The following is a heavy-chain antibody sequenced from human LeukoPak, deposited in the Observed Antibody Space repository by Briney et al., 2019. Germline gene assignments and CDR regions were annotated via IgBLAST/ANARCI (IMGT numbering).Heavy chain of an antibody. V-gene: IGHV3-30*18. D-gene: IGHD5-12*01. CDR3: AKEFLEYSGYDSDY. CDR1: GFTFSSYG. J-gene: IGHJ4*02. CDR2: ISYDGSNK. Sequence: GRSLRLSCAASGFTFSSYGMHWVRQAPGKGLEWVAVISYDGSNKYYADSVKVRFTISRDNSKNTLYLQMNSLRAEDTAVYYCAKEFLEYSGYDSDYWGQGTLVTVSS.